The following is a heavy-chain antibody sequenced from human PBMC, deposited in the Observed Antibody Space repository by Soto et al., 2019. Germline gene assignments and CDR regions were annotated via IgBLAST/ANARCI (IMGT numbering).Heavy chain of an antibody. D-gene: IGHD3-10*01. V-gene: IGHV4-59*08. CDR1: GGSISSYY. Sequence: QVQLQESGPGLVKPSETLSLSCTVSGGSISSYYWSWFRQSPGKRMEWIGYVHHSWGSSYNPSLQSRVALSLATFKSQFSLKVTSVTATDTAVYYCARQGFGPLHGLVDVWGQGTTVTVSS. CDR3: ARQGFGPLHGLVDV. CDR2: VHHSWGS. J-gene: IGHJ6*02.